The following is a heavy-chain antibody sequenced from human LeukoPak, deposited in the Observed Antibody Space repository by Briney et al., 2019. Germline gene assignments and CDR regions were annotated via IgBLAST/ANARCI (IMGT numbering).Heavy chain of an antibody. Sequence: PGGSLRLSCAASGFTFNNAWMSWVRQAPGKGLEWIGRIKDKAYGGTTDYAALVKGRFTISRDDSKNTLYLQMSSLKTEDTAVYYCATDPPSYWGQGTLVTVSS. CDR3: ATDPPSY. J-gene: IGHJ4*02. V-gene: IGHV3-15*01. CDR1: GFTFNNAW. CDR2: IKDKAYGGTT.